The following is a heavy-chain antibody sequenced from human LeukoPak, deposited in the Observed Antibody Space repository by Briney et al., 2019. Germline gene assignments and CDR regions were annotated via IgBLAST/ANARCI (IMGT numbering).Heavy chain of an antibody. Sequence: GGPLRLSCAASGFTFSSYAMSWVRQAPGKGLERVSGVSGSGGSTYYADSVKGRFTISRDNSKNTLYPQMNSLRAGDTAVYYCAKDGAVVVVAATPLDYWGQGTLVTVSS. CDR2: VSGSGGST. J-gene: IGHJ4*02. CDR3: AKDGAVVVVAATPLDY. V-gene: IGHV3-23*01. D-gene: IGHD2-15*01. CDR1: GFTFSSYA.